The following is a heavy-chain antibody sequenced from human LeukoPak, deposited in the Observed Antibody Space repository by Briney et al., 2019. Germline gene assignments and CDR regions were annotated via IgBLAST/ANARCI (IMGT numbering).Heavy chain of an antibody. CDR1: GYTFTGYY. D-gene: IGHD3-10*01. Sequence: GASVKVSCKASGYTFTGYYMHWVRQAPGQGLEWMGWISPNSGGTNYAQKSQGRVTMTRDTSISTAYMELSRLRSDDTAAYYCARDLVGYYGSGSYPSDYWGQGTLVTVSS. CDR3: ARDLVGYYGSGSYPSDY. V-gene: IGHV1-2*02. J-gene: IGHJ4*02. CDR2: ISPNSGGT.